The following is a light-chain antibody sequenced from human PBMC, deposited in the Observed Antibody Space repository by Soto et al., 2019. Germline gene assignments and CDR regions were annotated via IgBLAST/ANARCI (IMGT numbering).Light chain of an antibody. CDR2: SVS. CDR3: SSYTRSSPVV. J-gene: IGLJ2*01. Sequence: QSVLTQAASVSGSPGQSITISCTGTSSDVGAYNYVSWYQQHPGKAPKLMIYSVSNRPSGVSNRFSGSKSGNTASLTISGLQAEDEADYYCSSYTRSSPVVFGGGTKLTVL. V-gene: IGLV2-14*01. CDR1: SSDVGAYNY.